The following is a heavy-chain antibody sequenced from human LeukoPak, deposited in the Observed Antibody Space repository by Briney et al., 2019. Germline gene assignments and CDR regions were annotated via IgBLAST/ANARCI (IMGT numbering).Heavy chain of an antibody. D-gene: IGHD3-3*01. CDR3: TRGGFWELYHFDY. Sequence: SVKVSCKASGNSFNKYAITWVRQAPGQGLEWMGEFIPIFGTAKYAKKFQGRVTITADKSTSTAYMDLNSLRSEDTAVYYCTRGGFWELYHFDYWGQGTLVTVSS. V-gene: IGHV1-69*06. CDR1: GNSFNKYA. CDR2: FIPIFGTA. J-gene: IGHJ4*02.